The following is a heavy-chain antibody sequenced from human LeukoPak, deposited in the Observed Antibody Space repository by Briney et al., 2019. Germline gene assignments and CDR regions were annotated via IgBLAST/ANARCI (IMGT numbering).Heavy chain of an antibody. CDR3: ARALGATTPQDY. J-gene: IGHJ4*02. V-gene: IGHV4-39*07. CDR1: GGSISSSNYY. D-gene: IGHD1-26*01. Sequence: SETLSLTCTVSGGSISSSNYYWGWIRQPPGKGLEWIGSIYYSGSTYYNPSLKSRVTISVDTSKNQFSLKLSSVTAADTAVYYCARALGATTPQDYWSQGTLVTVSS. CDR2: IYYSGST.